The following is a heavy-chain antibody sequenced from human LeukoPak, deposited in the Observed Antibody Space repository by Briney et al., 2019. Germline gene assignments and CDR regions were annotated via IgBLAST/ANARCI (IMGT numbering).Heavy chain of an antibody. CDR2: ISAYNGNT. J-gene: IGHJ5*02. CDR3: ARVNPRPPYGDYGGWFDP. Sequence: ASEKVSCKASGYTFTSYGISWVRRAPGQGVEWMGWISAYNGNTNYAQKLQGRVTMTTDTSTSTAYMELRSLRSDDTAVYYCARVNPRPPYGDYGGWFDPWGQGTLVTVSS. CDR1: GYTFTSYG. V-gene: IGHV1-18*01. D-gene: IGHD4-17*01.